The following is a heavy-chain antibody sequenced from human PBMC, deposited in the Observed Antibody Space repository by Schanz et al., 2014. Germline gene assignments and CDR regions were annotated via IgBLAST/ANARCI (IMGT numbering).Heavy chain of an antibody. V-gene: IGHV3-23*04. D-gene: IGHD6-19*01. J-gene: IGHJ4*02. Sequence: EVQLVESGGGLVQPGRSLRLSCVASGFTFSSYAMSWVRQAPGKGLEWVSGISDNGISTYYADSVKGRFSISRENSKSILYLQMNSLRAEDTAVYYCAKAGSGWSTAGYYYWGQGTLVAVSS. CDR2: ISDNGIST. CDR3: AKAGSGWSTAGYYY. CDR1: GFTFSSYA.